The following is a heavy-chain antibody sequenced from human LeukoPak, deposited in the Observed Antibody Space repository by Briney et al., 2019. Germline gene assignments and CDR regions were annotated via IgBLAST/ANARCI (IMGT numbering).Heavy chain of an antibody. CDR1: GFTFSSYW. CDR3: AKGDPYGSGSYPVDY. J-gene: IGHJ4*02. Sequence: GGSLRLSCAASGFTFSSYWMHWVRRAPGKGVVWGSRINSDGSITTYADSVRGRFTISRDNSKNTLYLQMNSLRPEDTAVYYCAKGDPYGSGSYPVDYWGQGTLVTVSS. V-gene: IGHV3-74*01. D-gene: IGHD3-10*01. CDR2: INSDGSIT.